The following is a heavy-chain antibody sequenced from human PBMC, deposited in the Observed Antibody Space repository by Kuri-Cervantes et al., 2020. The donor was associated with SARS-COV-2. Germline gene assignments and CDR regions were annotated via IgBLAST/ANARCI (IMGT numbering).Heavy chain of an antibody. V-gene: IGHV1-69*04. CDR3: ATVSLRESGSLAAAFDH. CDR2: IVPILDTA. CDR1: GYTFTSYG. Sequence: SVKVSCKASGYTFTSYGISWVRQAPGQGLEWMGRIVPILDTANSAQNFQGRATITADKSTNTAYMELSSLRDEDTAVYYCATVSLRESGSLAAAFDHWGQGTLVTVSS. D-gene: IGHD1-26*01. J-gene: IGHJ4*02.